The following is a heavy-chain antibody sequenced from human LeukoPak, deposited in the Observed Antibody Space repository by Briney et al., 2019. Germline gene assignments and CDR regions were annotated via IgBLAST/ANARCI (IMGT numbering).Heavy chain of an antibody. CDR3: ARTPDYDYVWGSYPFI. D-gene: IGHD3-16*02. Sequence: ASVKVSCKASGYTFTGYYMHWVRQAPGQGLEWMGWINPNSGGTNYAQKFQGRVTMTRDTSISTAYMELSRLRSDDTAVYYCARTPDYDYVWGSYPFIWGQGTMVTVSS. V-gene: IGHV1-2*02. CDR1: GYTFTGYY. CDR2: INPNSGGT. J-gene: IGHJ3*02.